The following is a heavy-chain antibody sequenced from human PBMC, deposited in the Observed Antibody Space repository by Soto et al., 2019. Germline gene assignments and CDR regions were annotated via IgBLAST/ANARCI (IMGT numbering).Heavy chain of an antibody. CDR3: ARAWGGPLWFDP. CDR1: GGTFSSYA. D-gene: IGHD3-3*01. V-gene: IGHV1-69*13. Sequence: SVKVSCKASGGTFSSYAISWVRQAPGQGLEWMGGIIPIFGTANYAQKFQGRVTITADESTSTAYMELSSLRSEDTAVYYCARAWGGPLWFDPWGQGTLVTVSS. CDR2: IIPIFGTA. J-gene: IGHJ5*02.